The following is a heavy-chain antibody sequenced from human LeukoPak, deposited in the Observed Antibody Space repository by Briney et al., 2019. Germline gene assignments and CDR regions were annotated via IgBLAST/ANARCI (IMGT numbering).Heavy chain of an antibody. V-gene: IGHV3-33*01. J-gene: IGHJ5*02. Sequence: GGSLRLSCAASGFTFTYYAMHWVRQAPGKGLEWVAVIWYDGRRQEYGDSVKGRFTISRDNSKDTLYLQMNSLRADDTALYYCARDLGVLRSGEQHPDNWLDPWGQGTLVTVSS. CDR1: GFTFTYYA. CDR2: IWYDGRRQ. D-gene: IGHD1/OR15-1a*01. CDR3: ARDLGVLRSGEQHPDNWLDP.